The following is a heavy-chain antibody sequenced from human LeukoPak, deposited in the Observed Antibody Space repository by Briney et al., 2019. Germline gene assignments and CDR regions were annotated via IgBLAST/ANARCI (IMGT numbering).Heavy chain of an antibody. CDR3: ARDGWFGDYNWFDP. Sequence: PGGSLRLSCAASGFTVSSNYMSWVRQAPGKGLVGVSVIYSGGSTYYADSVKGRFTISRDNSKNTLYLQMNSLRAEDTAVYYCARDGWFGDYNWFDPWGQGTLVTVSS. CDR1: GFTVSSNY. J-gene: IGHJ5*02. V-gene: IGHV3-66*02. CDR2: IYSGGST. D-gene: IGHD3-10*01.